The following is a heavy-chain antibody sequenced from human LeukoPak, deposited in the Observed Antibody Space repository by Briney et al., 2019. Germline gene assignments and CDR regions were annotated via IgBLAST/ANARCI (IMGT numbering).Heavy chain of an antibody. D-gene: IGHD6-6*01. J-gene: IGHJ4*02. CDR1: GYTFTGYY. CDR2: TNPNSGGT. CDR3: ATIAARLGYFDY. Sequence: ASVKVSCKASGYTFTGYYMHWVRQAPGQGLEWMGRTNPNSGGTNYAQKFQGRVTMTRDTSISTAYMELSRLRSDDTAVYYCATIAARLGYFDYWGQGTLVTVSS. V-gene: IGHV1-2*06.